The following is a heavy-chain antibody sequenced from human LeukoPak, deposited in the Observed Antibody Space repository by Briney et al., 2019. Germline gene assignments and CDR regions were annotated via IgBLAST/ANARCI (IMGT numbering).Heavy chain of an antibody. Sequence: SETLSLTCTVSGGSISSYYWSWIRQPPGKGLEWIGYIYYNGNTNYNPSLKSRVTISVDTSKNQFSLKLSSVTAADTAFYYCARAAGSSSSWYDYWGQGTLVTVSS. J-gene: IGHJ4*02. CDR3: ARAAGSSSSWYDY. V-gene: IGHV4-59*01. CDR1: GGSISSYY. CDR2: IYYNGNT. D-gene: IGHD6-13*01.